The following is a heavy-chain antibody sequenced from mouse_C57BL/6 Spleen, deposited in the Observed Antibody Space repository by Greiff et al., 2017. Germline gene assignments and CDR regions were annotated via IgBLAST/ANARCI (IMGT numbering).Heavy chain of an antibody. J-gene: IGHJ4*01. V-gene: IGHV2-6*01. D-gene: IGHD2-12*01. CDR3: ARYDTYGGYAMDY. CDR2: IWGVGST. CDR1: GFSLTSYG. Sequence: VQLVESGPGLVAPSQSLSITCTVSGFSLTSYGVDWVRQSPGKGLEWLGVIWGVGSTNYNSALKSRLSISKDNSKSQVFLKMNSLQTDDTAMYYCARYDTYGGYAMDYWGQGTSVTVSS.